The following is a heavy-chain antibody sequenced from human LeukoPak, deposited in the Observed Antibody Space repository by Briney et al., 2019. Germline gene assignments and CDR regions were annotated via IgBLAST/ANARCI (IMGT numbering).Heavy chain of an antibody. CDR2: ISNSGDSA. J-gene: IGHJ4*02. D-gene: IGHD6-19*01. CDR3: ARGGSGFSGALFDY. Sequence: AGGSLRLSCAASGFIFSSYAMSWVRQAPGKGLEWVSIISNSGDSAYFADSLKGRFTISRDNSKNTLYLQMNSLRAEDTAVYYCARGGSGFSGALFDYWGQGTLVTVSS. V-gene: IGHV3-23*01. CDR1: GFIFSSYA.